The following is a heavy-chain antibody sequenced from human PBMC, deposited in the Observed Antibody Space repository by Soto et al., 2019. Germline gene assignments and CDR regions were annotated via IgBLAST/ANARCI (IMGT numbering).Heavy chain of an antibody. D-gene: IGHD6-6*01. CDR3: VRGEMRSSSGHTWFDT. CDR1: GFTVRSYE. V-gene: IGHV3-13*01. Sequence: GGSLRLSCAASGFTVRSYEMHWGRQGTGKGLEWVSRINIGGDTFYSGSVKGRFTVSREDARNSAYLQMDSLRVGDTAVYYCVRGEMRSSSGHTWFDTWGQGVLVTVSS. CDR2: INIGGDT. J-gene: IGHJ5*02.